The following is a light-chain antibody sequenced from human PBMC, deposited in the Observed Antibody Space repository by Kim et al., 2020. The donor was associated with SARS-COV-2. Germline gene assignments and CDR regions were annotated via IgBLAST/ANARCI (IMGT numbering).Light chain of an antibody. V-gene: IGKV3-20*01. CDR3: HHYGSSPLA. Sequence: SSIYLAWYQQKPGQAPRLLLHGASSRATGIPDRFSGSGSGTDFTLTISRLEPEDFAVYFCHHYGSSPLAFGGGTKLEI. CDR2: GAS. CDR1: SSIY. J-gene: IGKJ4*01.